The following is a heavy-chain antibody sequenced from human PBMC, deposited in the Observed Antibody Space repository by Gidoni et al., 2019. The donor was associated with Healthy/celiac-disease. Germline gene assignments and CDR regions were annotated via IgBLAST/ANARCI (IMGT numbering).Heavy chain of an antibody. CDR1: GGSISSSSYY. CDR3: ARQRGYCSSTSCRGWFDP. CDR2: IYYSGST. Sequence: QLQLQESGPGLVKPSETLSLHCTVSGGSISSSSYYWGWIRQPPGKGLEWIGSIYYSGSTYYNPSLKSRVTISVDTSKNQFSLKLSSVTAADTAVYYCARQRGYCSSTSCRGWFDPWGQGTLVTVSS. V-gene: IGHV4-39*01. J-gene: IGHJ5*02. D-gene: IGHD2-2*03.